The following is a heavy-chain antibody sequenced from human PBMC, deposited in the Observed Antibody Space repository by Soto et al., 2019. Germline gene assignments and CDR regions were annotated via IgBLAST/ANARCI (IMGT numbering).Heavy chain of an antibody. Sequence: GGSLRLSCAASGFTFSNFGMHWVRQAPDTGLDWVAAVTYDGTNKYYADTVKGRFTISKDNSKNTLYLQMNSLRVDDTAVYYCAKGGDSSGWSDFDYWGQGTLVTVSS. J-gene: IGHJ4*02. CDR3: AKGGDSSGWSDFDY. V-gene: IGHV3-30*18. CDR2: VTYDGTNK. CDR1: GFTFSNFG. D-gene: IGHD6-19*01.